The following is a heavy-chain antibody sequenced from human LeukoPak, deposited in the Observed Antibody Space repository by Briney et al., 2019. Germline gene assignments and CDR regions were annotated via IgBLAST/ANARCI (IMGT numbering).Heavy chain of an antibody. D-gene: IGHD3-10*01. V-gene: IGHV4-59*01. CDR1: GGSISSYY. CDR3: ARDGRRGPQDYFDY. Sequence: SETLSLTCTVSGGSISSYYGSWIRQPPGKGLEWIGYIYYSGSTNYNPSLKSRVTISVDTSENQFSLKLSSVTAADTAVYYCARDGRRGPQDYFDYWGQGTLVTVSS. J-gene: IGHJ4*02. CDR2: IYYSGST.